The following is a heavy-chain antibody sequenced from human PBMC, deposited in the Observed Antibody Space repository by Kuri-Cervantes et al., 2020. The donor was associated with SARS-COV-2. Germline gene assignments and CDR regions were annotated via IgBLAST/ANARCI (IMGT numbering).Heavy chain of an antibody. Sequence: GGSLRLSCAASGFTFSDYYMSWIRQAPGKGLEWVSYISSSGSTIYYADSVKGRFTISRDNAKNSLYLQMNSLRAEDTAVYYCAIGVSSSPHDAFDIWGQGTMVTVSS. D-gene: IGHD6-6*01. CDR2: ISSSGSTI. V-gene: IGHV3-11*04. CDR1: GFTFSDYY. CDR3: AIGVSSSPHDAFDI. J-gene: IGHJ3*02.